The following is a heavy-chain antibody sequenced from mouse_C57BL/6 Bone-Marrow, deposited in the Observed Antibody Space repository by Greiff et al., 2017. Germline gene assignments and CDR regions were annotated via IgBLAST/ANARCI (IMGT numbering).Heavy chain of an antibody. CDR2: IDPDDGDT. CDR1: GFNITDYY. V-gene: IGHV14-1*01. CDR3: TTGLLRRGWFAY. Sequence: VQLQQSGAELVRPGASVKLSCTASGFNITDYYMHWVKQRPEQGLEWIGRIDPDDGDTEYAPKFQGKATMTADPSSNTAYLQLSSLTSEDTAVYYCTTGLLRRGWFAYWGQGTLVTVSA. J-gene: IGHJ3*01. D-gene: IGHD1-1*01.